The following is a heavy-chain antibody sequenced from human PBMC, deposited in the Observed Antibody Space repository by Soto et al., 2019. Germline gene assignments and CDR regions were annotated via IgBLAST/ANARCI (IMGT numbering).Heavy chain of an antibody. CDR2: ISGGGANT. D-gene: IGHD2-2*01. CDR1: GFSFSSYA. Sequence: GGSLRLSCAASGFSFSSYAMSWVRQAPGRGLEWVSTISGGGANTQYAESVKGRFTISRDNSKNTLHLQMNTLRADDTALYYCAKERYCSATSCYGGFDVWGQGAVVTVSS. V-gene: IGHV3-23*01. CDR3: AKERYCSATSCYGGFDV. J-gene: IGHJ3*01.